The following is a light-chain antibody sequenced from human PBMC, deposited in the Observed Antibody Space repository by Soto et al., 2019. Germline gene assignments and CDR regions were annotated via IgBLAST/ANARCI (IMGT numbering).Light chain of an antibody. CDR1: QSVKSR. J-gene: IGKJ4*01. V-gene: IGKV3-15*01. CDR3: QQYDEWQIT. CDR2: DAF. Sequence: EKVMTQSPATLSVSPGERATLSCRASQSVKSRLAWYQQKPGQAPRLLIYDAFTRATGIPARFSGSASGTEFTLTISNLQSEDFAVYYCQQYDEWQITLGGGTKVDIK.